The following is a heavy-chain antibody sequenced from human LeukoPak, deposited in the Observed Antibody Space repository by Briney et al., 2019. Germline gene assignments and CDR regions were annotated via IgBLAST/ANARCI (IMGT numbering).Heavy chain of an antibody. CDR3: ARDPPGAVAEYFDY. CDR2: ISSSSSYI. J-gene: IGHJ4*02. V-gene: IGHV3-21*01. D-gene: IGHD6-19*01. Sequence: KPGGSLRLSCAASGFTFSSYSMNWVRQAPGKGLEWVSSISSSSSYIYYADSVKGRFTISRDNAKNSLYLQMNSLRAEDTAVYYCARDPPGAVAEYFDYWGQGTLVTVSS. CDR1: GFTFSSYS.